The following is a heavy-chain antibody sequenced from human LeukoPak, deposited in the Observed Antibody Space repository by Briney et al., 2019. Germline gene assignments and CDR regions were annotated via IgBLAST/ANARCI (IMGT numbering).Heavy chain of an antibody. V-gene: IGHV3-23*01. CDR1: GFTVRTYG. J-gene: IGHJ4*02. Sequence: GGSLRLSCAGSGFTVRTYGMHWVRQAPGKGLEWVSAISGSGGATYYADSVKGRFTISRENAKNSFYLQMNSLRAEDTAVYYCARDHGTTRLVFDYWGQGTLVTVSS. CDR3: ARDHGTTRLVFDY. D-gene: IGHD1-1*01. CDR2: ISGSGGAT.